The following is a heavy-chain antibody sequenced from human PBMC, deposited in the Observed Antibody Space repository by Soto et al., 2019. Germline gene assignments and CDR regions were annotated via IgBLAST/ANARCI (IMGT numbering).Heavy chain of an antibody. CDR2: IYYSGTT. V-gene: IGHV4-59*11. Sequence: SETLSLTCIVSGDSISGHYWSWIRQPPGKGLEWIGYIYYSGTTVYNPSLRSRVSMSVDTSKNQFSLNLSSVTAADTAVYYCARDKITGLFDYWGQGTLVTVSS. CDR3: ARDKITGLFDY. D-gene: IGHD2-8*02. J-gene: IGHJ4*02. CDR1: GDSISGHY.